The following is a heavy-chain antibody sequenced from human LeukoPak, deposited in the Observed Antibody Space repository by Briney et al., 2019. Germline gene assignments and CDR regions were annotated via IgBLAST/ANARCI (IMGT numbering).Heavy chain of an antibody. CDR2: INPNSGGT. CDR3: AAEWELVFDY. Sequence: EAXXXVSCKASGYTFTGYYMHGVRQAPGQGVEGMGRINPNSGGTNYAQKFQGRVTMTRHTSISTAYMELSRLRSDDTAVYYCAAEWELVFDYWGQGTLVTVSS. V-gene: IGHV1-2*06. D-gene: IGHD1-26*01. CDR1: GYTFTGYY. J-gene: IGHJ4*02.